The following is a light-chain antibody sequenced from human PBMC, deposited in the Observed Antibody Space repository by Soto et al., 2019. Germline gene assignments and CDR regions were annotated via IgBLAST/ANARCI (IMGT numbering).Light chain of an antibody. V-gene: IGKV1-5*03. J-gene: IGKJ1*01. Sequence: DIRMTQSPSTLSGSVGDRVTITCRASQTISSWLAWYQQKPGKAPKLLIYKASTLQSGVPSRFSGSGSGTEFTLTISSLQPDDFATYYCQHYNSYPWAFGQGTKVDIK. CDR1: QTISSW. CDR3: QHYNSYPWA. CDR2: KAS.